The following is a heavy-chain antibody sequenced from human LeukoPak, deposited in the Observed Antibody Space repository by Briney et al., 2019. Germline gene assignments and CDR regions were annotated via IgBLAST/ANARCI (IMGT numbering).Heavy chain of an antibody. V-gene: IGHV3-48*03. D-gene: IGHD2/OR15-2a*01. Sequence: GGSLRLSCAASGFTFSSYEMNWVRQAPGKGLEWVSYISSSGSTIYYADSVKGRFTISRDNAKNSLYLQMNSLRAEDAAVYYCASSATLRAFDIWGQGTMVTVSS. CDR1: GFTFSSYE. CDR3: ASSATLRAFDI. J-gene: IGHJ3*02. CDR2: ISSSGSTI.